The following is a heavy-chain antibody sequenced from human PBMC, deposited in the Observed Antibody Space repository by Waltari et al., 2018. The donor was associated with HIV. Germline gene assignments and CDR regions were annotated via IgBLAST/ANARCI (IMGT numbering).Heavy chain of an antibody. CDR3: VTGLLYKRY. J-gene: IGHJ4*02. D-gene: IGHD1-1*01. CDR1: GFPFTNAW. Sequence: EVQLVESGGGLVKPGGALRLSCAAAGFPFTNAWMSWVRQAPGKGLEWVCRIKNIAEGGTTECGAPVKGRFTISRDDSQNTVFLQMNSLKTEDTAVYFCVTGLLYKRYWGQGTLVTVSS. CDR2: IKNIAEGGTT. V-gene: IGHV3-15*01.